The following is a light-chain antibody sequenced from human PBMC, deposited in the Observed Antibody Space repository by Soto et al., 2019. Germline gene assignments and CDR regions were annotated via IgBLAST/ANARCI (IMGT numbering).Light chain of an antibody. CDR1: SSNIGAGYD. CDR3: QSYDRSLSGSRV. J-gene: IGLJ1*01. Sequence: QPVLTQPPSVSGAPGQRVTISCTGSSSNIGAGYDVHWYQQLPGTAPELLIYDNTNRPSGVPDRFSGSKSGTSASLAITGLQAEDEADYYCQSYDRSLSGSRVFGTGTKLTVL. V-gene: IGLV1-40*01. CDR2: DNT.